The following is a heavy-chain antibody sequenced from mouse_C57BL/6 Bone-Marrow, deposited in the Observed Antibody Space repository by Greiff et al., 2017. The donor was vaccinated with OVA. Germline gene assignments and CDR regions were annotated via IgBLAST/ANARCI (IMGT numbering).Heavy chain of an antibody. J-gene: IGHJ3*01. Sequence: VQGVESGAELARPGASVKLSCKASGYTFTSYGISWVKQRTGQGLEWIGEIYPRSGNTYYNEKFKGKATLTADKSSSTAYMELRSLPAEYSAVYFCARSTYYIAYWGRGTVVTVSA. V-gene: IGHV1-81*01. D-gene: IGHD2-12*01. CDR1: GYTFTSYG. CDR3: ARSTYYIAY. CDR2: IYPRSGNT.